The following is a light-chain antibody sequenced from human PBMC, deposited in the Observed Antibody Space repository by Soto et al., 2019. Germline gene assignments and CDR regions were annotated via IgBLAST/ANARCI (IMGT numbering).Light chain of an antibody. CDR2: AAS. J-gene: IGKJ2*01. CDR1: QNVCHN. V-gene: IGKV3-11*01. CDR3: QQRSRWPRDT. Sequence: EVVLTQSPATLSLSPGESATLSCRASQNVCHNLAWYQQTPGQAPRLLIYAASDRATGIPARFRGSGSDTDFTLTITSVEPEDFAVYYCQQRSRWPRDTFGQGTKLEIK.